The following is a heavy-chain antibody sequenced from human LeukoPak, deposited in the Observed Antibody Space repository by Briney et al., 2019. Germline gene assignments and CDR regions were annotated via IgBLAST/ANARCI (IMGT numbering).Heavy chain of an antibody. CDR1: GYTFTSYG. J-gene: IGHJ4*02. V-gene: IGHV1-18*01. CDR3: ARLRCSSTSCYTGAPFDY. CDR2: ISAYNGNT. Sequence: ASVKVSCKASGYTFTSYGISWVRQAPGQGLEWMGWISAYNGNTNYAQKLQGRVTMTTDTSTSTAYMELRSLRSDDTAVYYCARLRCSSTSCYTGAPFDYWGQGTLVTVSS. D-gene: IGHD2-2*02.